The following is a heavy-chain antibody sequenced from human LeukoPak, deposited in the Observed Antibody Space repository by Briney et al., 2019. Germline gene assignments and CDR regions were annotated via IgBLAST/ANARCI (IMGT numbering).Heavy chain of an antibody. Sequence: SVKVSCKASGYTFTGYYMHWVRQAPGQGLEWMGRIIPILGIANYAQKFQGRVTITADKSTSTAYMELSSLRSEDTAVYYCARDMTTVTTLTYWGQGTLVTVSS. CDR1: GYTFTGYY. J-gene: IGHJ4*02. CDR3: ARDMTTVTTLTY. CDR2: IIPILGIA. V-gene: IGHV1-69*04. D-gene: IGHD4-17*01.